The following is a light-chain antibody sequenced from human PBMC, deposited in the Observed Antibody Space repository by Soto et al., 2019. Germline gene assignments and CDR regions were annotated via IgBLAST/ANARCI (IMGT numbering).Light chain of an antibody. CDR2: SAS. Sequence: EIVFTQSPSTLSLSPGERATLSCRASQSIATYLGWYQQKPGQAPRLLIYSASNRANGIPPRFSGSGSGTEFTLTISSLQSEDFAVYYCHQRQSWPRTFGQGTKVDIK. CDR1: QSIATY. J-gene: IGKJ1*01. V-gene: IGKV3-11*01. CDR3: HQRQSWPRT.